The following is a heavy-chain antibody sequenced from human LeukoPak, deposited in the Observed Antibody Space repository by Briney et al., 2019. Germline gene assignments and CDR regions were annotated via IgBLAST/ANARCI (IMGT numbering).Heavy chain of an antibody. V-gene: IGHV4-59*08. CDR3: ARRTTVTPNWFDP. D-gene: IGHD4-17*01. J-gene: IGHJ5*02. CDR1: GGPISSYQ. Sequence: PSETPSLTCTVSGGPISSYQWSWIRQPPGKGLEWIGYIYYTGSTNYNPSLKSRVTISLDTSKNQFSLKLSSVTAADTAVYYCARRTTVTPNWFDPWGQGTLVTVSS. CDR2: IYYTGST.